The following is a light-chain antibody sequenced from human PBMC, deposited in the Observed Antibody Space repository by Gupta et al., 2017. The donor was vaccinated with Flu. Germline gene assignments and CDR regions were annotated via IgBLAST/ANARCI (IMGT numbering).Light chain of an antibody. V-gene: IGKV1-5*03. J-gene: IGKJ4*01. CDR3: HQDHNFPLT. Sequence: DIQMTQSPSNLSASVGDRVTMTCRAAQTINNLLAWYQQKPGRAPSLLLYQGSTLERGVPSRFSGVGSGTEFTLTIISLQPDDFAISYCHQDHNFPLTFGAGTKVEIK. CDR1: QTINNL. CDR2: QGS.